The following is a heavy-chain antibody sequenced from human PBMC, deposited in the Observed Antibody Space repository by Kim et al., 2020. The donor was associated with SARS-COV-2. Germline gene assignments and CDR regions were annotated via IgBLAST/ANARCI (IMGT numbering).Heavy chain of an antibody. Sequence: NTGYAQKFQGRVTMTRNTSISTAYMELSSLRSEDTAVYYCASDYYYYMDVWGKGTTVTVSS. V-gene: IGHV1-8*01. J-gene: IGHJ6*03. CDR3: ASDYYYYMDV. CDR2: NT.